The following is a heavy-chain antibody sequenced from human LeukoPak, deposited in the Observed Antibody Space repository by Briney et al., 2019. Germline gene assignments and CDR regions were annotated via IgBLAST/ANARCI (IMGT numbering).Heavy chain of an antibody. CDR3: ARSVVTPTYYYYYYMDV. V-gene: IGHV1-69*05. CDR1: GGTFSSYA. D-gene: IGHD4-23*01. Sequence: SVKVSCKASGGTFSSYAISWVRQAPGQGLEWMGGIIPIFGTANYAQKFQGRVTITTDESTSTVYMELSSLRSEDTAVYYCARSVVTPTYYYYYYMDVWGKGTTVTVSS. J-gene: IGHJ6*03. CDR2: IIPIFGTA.